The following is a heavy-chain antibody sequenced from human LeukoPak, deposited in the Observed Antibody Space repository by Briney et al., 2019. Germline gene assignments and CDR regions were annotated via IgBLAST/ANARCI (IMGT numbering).Heavy chain of an antibody. D-gene: IGHD3-22*01. J-gene: IGHJ4*02. V-gene: IGHV4-59*01. CDR2: IYYSGST. CDR3: ARVGPYYYDSSGYYYPLDY. Sequence: NPSETLSLTCTVSGGSISSYYWSWIRQPPGKGLEWIGYIYYSGSTDYVPSLKSRVTISLDTSKNQFSLKLSSVTAADTAVYYCARVGPYYYDSSGYYYPLDYWGQGTLVTVSS. CDR1: GGSISSYY.